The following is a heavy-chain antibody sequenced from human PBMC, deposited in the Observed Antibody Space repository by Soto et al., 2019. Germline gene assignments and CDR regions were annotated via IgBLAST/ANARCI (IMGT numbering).Heavy chain of an antibody. D-gene: IGHD5-12*01. CDR3: ARVEMATIKGNAFDI. CDR2: INPSGGST. J-gene: IGHJ3*02. Sequence: QVQLVQSAAEVKKPGASVKVSCKASGYTFTSYYMYWVRQAPGQGLEWMGIINPSGGSTSYAQKFQGRVTMTRDTSTSTVYMELSSLRSEDTAVYYCARVEMATIKGNAFDIWGQGTMVTVSS. V-gene: IGHV1-46*01. CDR1: GYTFTSYY.